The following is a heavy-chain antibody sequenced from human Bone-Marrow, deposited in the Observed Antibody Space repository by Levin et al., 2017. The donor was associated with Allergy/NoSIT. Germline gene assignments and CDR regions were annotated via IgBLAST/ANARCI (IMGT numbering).Heavy chain of an antibody. Sequence: GESLKISCAASGFTFRHYTMNWVRQAPGKGLEWVSCITSSGDSTYYADSVKGRFTISRDNAKNSLYLQLNSLRGEDTAIYYCARDDVVATNHWGQGTLVIVSS. J-gene: IGHJ4*02. D-gene: IGHD5-12*01. CDR3: ARDDVVATNH. CDR2: ITSSGDST. CDR1: GFTFRHYT. V-gene: IGHV3-48*01.